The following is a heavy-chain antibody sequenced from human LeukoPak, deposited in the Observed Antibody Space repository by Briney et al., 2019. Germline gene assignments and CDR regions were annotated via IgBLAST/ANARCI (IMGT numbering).Heavy chain of an antibody. CDR2: IIPIFGTA. V-gene: IGHV1-69*13. CDR1: GGTFSIYA. Sequence: GASVTVSCTASGGTFSIYAISWVRQAPGQGLEWMGGIIPIFGTANYAQKFQGRVTITADESTSTAYMELSSLRSEDTAVYYCARDARPYSNYEPSFDYWGQGTLVTVSS. CDR3: ARDARPYSNYEPSFDY. J-gene: IGHJ4*02. D-gene: IGHD4-11*01.